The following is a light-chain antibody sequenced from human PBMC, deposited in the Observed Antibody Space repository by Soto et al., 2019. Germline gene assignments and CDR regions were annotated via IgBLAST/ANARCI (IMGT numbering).Light chain of an antibody. CDR3: CSYAGFSSVV. J-gene: IGLJ1*01. CDR2: EGS. CDR1: SRDVGGYNL. V-gene: IGLV2-23*03. Sequence: QSVLTQPASVSGSPGQSITISCTGTSRDVGGYNLVSWYQQHPGRIPKLIIYEGSKRPSGVSYRFSAPKSGNTASLTISGLQPEDEADYYCCSYAGFSSVVFGSGTKVTVL.